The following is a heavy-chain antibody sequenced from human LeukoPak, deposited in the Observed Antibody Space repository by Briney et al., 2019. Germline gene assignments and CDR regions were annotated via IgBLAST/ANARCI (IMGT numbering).Heavy chain of an antibody. J-gene: IGHJ4*02. CDR1: GITFRHHA. CDR3: AKDGRQQLVSDY. Sequence: GGSLRLSCVASGITFRHHAMNWVRQAPGKGLEWVSSIFDSGTPSYYADSVKGRFTISRDNSKNTLYLQMNSLRAEDTAVYYCAKDGRQQLVSDYWGQGTLVTVSS. CDR2: IFDSGTPS. V-gene: IGHV3-23*01. D-gene: IGHD6-13*01.